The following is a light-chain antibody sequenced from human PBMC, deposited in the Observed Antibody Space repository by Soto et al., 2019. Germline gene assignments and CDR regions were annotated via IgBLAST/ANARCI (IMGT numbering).Light chain of an antibody. J-gene: IGKJ5*01. CDR1: QSISSY. CDR2: AAS. V-gene: IGKV1-39*01. Sequence: PMTQSPSSLSASVGDRVNITCPACQSISSYLNWYQQKPGQAPKLLIYAASSLQSGVPSRFSGSGSGTDFTLTSSSLQPEDFATYYCQQSYSTLITFGQGTRLEIK. CDR3: QQSYSTLIT.